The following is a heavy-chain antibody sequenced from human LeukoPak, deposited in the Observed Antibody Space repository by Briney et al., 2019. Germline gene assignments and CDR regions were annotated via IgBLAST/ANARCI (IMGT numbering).Heavy chain of an antibody. CDR2: INHSGST. CDR1: GGSISSYS. V-gene: IGHV4-34*01. CDR3: ARGDGVAADP. D-gene: IGHD6-19*01. Sequence: TSETLSLTCTVSGGSISSYSWSWLRQPPGKGLEWIGEINHSGSTNYNPSLKSRVTISVDTSKNQFSLKLSSVTAADTAVYYCARGDGVAADPWGQGTLVTVSS. J-gene: IGHJ5*02.